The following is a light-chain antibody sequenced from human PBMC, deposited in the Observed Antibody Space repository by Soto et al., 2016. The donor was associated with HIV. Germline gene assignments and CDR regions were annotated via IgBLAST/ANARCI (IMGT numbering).Light chain of an antibody. Sequence: SYDLIQPPSVSVSPGQTVSITCSGDDLGARYVCWYQHKPGQSPRLVIYQDNKRPSGIPERFSGSNSGNTATLIIRETQATDEADYYCQAWDSRSLVVFGRRTKLTVL. CDR2: QDN. J-gene: IGLJ3*02. CDR1: DLGARY. CDR3: QAWDSRSLVV. V-gene: IGLV3-1*01.